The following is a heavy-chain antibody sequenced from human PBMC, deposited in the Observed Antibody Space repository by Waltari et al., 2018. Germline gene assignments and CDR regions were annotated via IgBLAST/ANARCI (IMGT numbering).Heavy chain of an antibody. CDR3: ARGLEQQLVFDY. Sequence: QVQLVQSGAEVKKPGASVKVSCKASGYTFTGYYMHWVRQAPGQGLEWMGRINPNSGGTTYAQKFQGRVTMTRDTSISTAYMELSRLRSDDTAVYYCARGLEQQLVFDYWGQGTLVTVSS. CDR2: INPNSGGT. V-gene: IGHV1-2*06. J-gene: IGHJ4*02. CDR1: GYTFTGYY. D-gene: IGHD6-13*01.